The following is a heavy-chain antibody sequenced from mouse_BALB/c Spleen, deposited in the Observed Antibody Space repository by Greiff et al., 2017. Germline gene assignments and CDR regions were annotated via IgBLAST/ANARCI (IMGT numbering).Heavy chain of an antibody. V-gene: IGHV5-12-2*01. CDR3: ARHLYYFDY. CDR2: ISNGGGST. J-gene: IGHJ2*01. Sequence: EVKLQESGGGLVQPGGSLKLSCAASGFTFSSYTMSWVRQTPEKRLEWVAYISNGGGSTYYPDTVKGRFTISRDNAKNTLYLQMSSLKSEDTAMYYCARHLYYFDYWGQGTTLTVSS. CDR1: GFTFSSYT.